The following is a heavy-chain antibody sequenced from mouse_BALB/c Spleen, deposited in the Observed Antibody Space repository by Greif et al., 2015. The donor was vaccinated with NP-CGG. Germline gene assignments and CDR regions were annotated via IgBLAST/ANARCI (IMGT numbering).Heavy chain of an antibody. V-gene: IGHV6-6*02. D-gene: IGHD1-1*01. CDR3: TSVVRDFDY. J-gene: IGHJ2*01. CDR1: GFTFSNYW. CDR2: IRLKSNNYAT. Sequence: EVQLQQSGGGLVQPGGSMKLSCVASGFTFSNYWMNWVRQSPEKGLEWVAEIRLKSNNYATHYAESVKGRFTISRDDSKSSVCLQINNLRAEDTGIYYCTSVVRDFDYWGQGTTLTVSS.